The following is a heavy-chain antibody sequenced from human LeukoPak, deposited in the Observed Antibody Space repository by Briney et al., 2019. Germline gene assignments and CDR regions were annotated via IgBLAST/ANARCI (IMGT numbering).Heavy chain of an antibody. Sequence: PGGSLRLSCAASGFTFTTYWMSWVRQAPGKGLEWVANIKQDGSEKYYVDSVKGRFTISRDNAKNSLYLQMNSLRAEDTALYHCARGRGLNYYYYMDVWGKGTTVTISS. V-gene: IGHV3-7*03. CDR2: IKQDGSEK. J-gene: IGHJ6*03. CDR3: ARGRGLNYYYYMDV. D-gene: IGHD3/OR15-3a*01. CDR1: GFTFTTYW.